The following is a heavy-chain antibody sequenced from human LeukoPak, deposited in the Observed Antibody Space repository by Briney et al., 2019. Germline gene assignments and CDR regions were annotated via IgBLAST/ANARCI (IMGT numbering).Heavy chain of an antibody. CDR1: GFTFSSYG. CDR3: ARDRIYGSGSLYYYYGMDV. CDR2: IWYDGSNK. Sequence: PGGSLRLSCAASGFTFSSYGMHWVRQAPGKGLEWVAVIWYDGSNKYYADSVKGRFTISRDNSKNTLYLQMNSLRAEDTAVYYCARDRIYGSGSLYYYYGMDVWGQGTTVTVSS. J-gene: IGHJ6*02. V-gene: IGHV3-30*19. D-gene: IGHD3-10*01.